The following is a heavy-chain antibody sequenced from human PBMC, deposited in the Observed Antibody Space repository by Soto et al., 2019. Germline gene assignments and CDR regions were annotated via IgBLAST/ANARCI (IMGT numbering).Heavy chain of an antibody. CDR1: GASISSSY. CDR3: ARVGYNWFDP. CDR2: IYHSGST. J-gene: IGHJ5*02. Sequence: PSETLSLTCTVSGASISSSYWSWIRRPPGKGLEWIGYIYHSGSTKYNPSLKSRVTISVDTSKNQFSVKLSSVTAADTAVYYCARVGYNWFDPWGQGTLVTV. V-gene: IGHV4-59*01.